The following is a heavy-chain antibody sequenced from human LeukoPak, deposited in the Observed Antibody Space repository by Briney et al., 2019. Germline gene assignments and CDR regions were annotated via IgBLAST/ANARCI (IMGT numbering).Heavy chain of an antibody. V-gene: IGHV4-59*08. CDR2: IYYSGST. Sequence: SETLSLTCTVSGGSINSYYWSWIRQPPGKGLEWIGYIYYSGSTNYNPSLKSRVTISIDTPKKQFSLKLSSVTAADTALYYCARLEYSGSSYYFDYWGQGTLVTVSS. J-gene: IGHJ4*02. D-gene: IGHD6-6*01. CDR3: ARLEYSGSSYYFDY. CDR1: GGSINSYY.